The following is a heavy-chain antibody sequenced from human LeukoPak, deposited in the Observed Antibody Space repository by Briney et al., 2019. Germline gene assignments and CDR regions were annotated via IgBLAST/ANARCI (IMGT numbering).Heavy chain of an antibody. CDR1: GFNFSTYW. CDR3: VTDQTGRHPYFFDY. Sequence: PGGSLRPSRTASGFNFSTYWMTWVRPVPGEGLEWVANIKEDGSEIYYVDDAKGRFSISRDNAKTSLYLQMHSLSVADTGLYYCVTDQTGRHPYFFDYWGQGTLVTASS. D-gene: IGHD3-10*01. V-gene: IGHV3-7*01. CDR2: IKEDGSEI. J-gene: IGHJ4*02.